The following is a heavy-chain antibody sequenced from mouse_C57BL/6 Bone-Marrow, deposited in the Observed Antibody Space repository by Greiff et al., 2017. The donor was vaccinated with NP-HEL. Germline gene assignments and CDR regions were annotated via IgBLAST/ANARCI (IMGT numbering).Heavy chain of an antibody. V-gene: IGHV1-78*01. D-gene: IGHD2-2*01. CDR2: IYPSDGST. J-gene: IGHJ4*01. Sequence: QVLLQQSDAELVQPGASVKLSCTVSGFTFTDHTIYWINQRPEQGLEWIGYIYPSDGSTNYHEKFKGQFTLTADKSSSTNYMQLNSLTSEDSAVYFCARWLGRDYAMDYWGQGTSVTVSS. CDR3: ARWLGRDYAMDY. CDR1: GFTFTDHT.